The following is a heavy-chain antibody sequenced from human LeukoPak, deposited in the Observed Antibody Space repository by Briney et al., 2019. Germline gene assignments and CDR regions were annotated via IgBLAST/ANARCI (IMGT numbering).Heavy chain of an antibody. CDR2: IYISGTT. Sequence: KTSETLSLTCSVSGVSISSYYWSWVRQTAGKGLEWIGRIYISGTTNYNPSLNSRVTMSIDTSKSQFSLKLTSVTAADTGVYYCARTGGYDYHIDHWGQGTQVTVSS. CDR3: ARTGGYDYHIDH. D-gene: IGHD5-12*01. V-gene: IGHV4-4*07. J-gene: IGHJ4*02. CDR1: GVSISSYY.